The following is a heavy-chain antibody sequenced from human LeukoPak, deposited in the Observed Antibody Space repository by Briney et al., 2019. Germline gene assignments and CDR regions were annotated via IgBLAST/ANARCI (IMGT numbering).Heavy chain of an antibody. CDR3: ARDASRGDDAFDI. V-gene: IGHV4-39*06. CDR2: IYSSGST. J-gene: IGHJ3*02. Sequence: SETLSLTCTVSGGSISSSSYYWGWIRQPPGKGLEWIGSIYSSGSTFYNPSLKIRVTISVDTSKNQFPLKLSSVTAADTAVYYCARDASRGDDAFDIWGQGTMVTVSS. CDR1: GGSISSSSYY.